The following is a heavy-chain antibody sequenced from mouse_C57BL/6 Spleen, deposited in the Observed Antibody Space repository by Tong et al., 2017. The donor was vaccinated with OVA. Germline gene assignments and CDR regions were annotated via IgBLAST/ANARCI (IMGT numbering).Heavy chain of an antibody. CDR3: ARRYFGY. CDR1: GYSFTGYY. J-gene: IGHJ2*01. CDR2: INPSTGGT. Sequence: EVQLQESGPELVKPGASVKISCKASGYSFTGYYMNWVKQSPEKSLEWIGEINPSTGGTTYNQKFKAKATLTVDKSSSTAYMQLKSLTSEDSAVYYCARRYFGYWGQGTTLTVSS. V-gene: IGHV1-42*01.